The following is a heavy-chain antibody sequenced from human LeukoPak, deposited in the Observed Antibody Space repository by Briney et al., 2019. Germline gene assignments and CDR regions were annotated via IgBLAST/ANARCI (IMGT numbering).Heavy chain of an antibody. CDR1: GYTFTSYF. J-gene: IGHJ4*02. CDR2: INPSGGNT. CDR3: ARGQPYYYDSSGYLVY. D-gene: IGHD3-22*01. Sequence: ASVKVSCKASGYTFTSYFMHWVRQAPGQGLEWMGIINPSGGNTSYAQKFQGRVTMTRDMSTSTVYMELSSLRSEDTAVYYCARGQPYYYDSSGYLVYWGQGTLVTVSS. V-gene: IGHV1-46*01.